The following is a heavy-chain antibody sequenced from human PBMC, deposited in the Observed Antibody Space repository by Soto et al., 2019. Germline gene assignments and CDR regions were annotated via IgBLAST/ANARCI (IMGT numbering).Heavy chain of an antibody. D-gene: IGHD5-18*01. CDR1: GYTFTRYT. CDR2: INTGRGNT. CDR3: AIDAYSSGYFSDY. J-gene: IGHJ4*02. Sequence: QVQLVQSGAEVKKPGASVKISCKTSGYTFTRYTIHWVRQAPGQRLEWMGWINTGRGNTKYSEKLQGRVTITADTSASTAYMELSSLTSADTALYYCAIDAYSSGYFSDYGGQGTLVSVSS. V-gene: IGHV1-3*04.